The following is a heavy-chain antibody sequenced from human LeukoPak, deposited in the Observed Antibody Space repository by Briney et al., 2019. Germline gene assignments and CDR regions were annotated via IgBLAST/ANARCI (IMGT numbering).Heavy chain of an antibody. Sequence: GGSLRLSCAASGFTFSSYGMHWVRQAPGKGLEWVAVISYDGSNKYYADSVKGRFTISRDNSKNTLYLQMNSLRAEDTAVYYCAKEQAYESGLYMDVWGKGTTVTVSS. J-gene: IGHJ6*03. CDR2: ISYDGSNK. CDR1: GFTFSSYG. V-gene: IGHV3-30*18. CDR3: AKEQAYESGLYMDV. D-gene: IGHD5-12*01.